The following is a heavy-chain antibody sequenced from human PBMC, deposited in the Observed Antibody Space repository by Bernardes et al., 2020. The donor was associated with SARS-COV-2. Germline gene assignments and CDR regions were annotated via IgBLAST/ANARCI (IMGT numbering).Heavy chain of an antibody. CDR3: ARKKSNVVGSTLGAFDI. D-gene: IGHD2-15*01. V-gene: IGHV4-4*02. J-gene: IGHJ3*02. Sequence: SETLSLTCAVSGGSMSSHHWWSWVRQSPGKGLEWIGEIFHSGSTNYNPSLESRVTISLDMSKNLFSLKMTSVTAADTAVYYCARKKSNVVGSTLGAFDIWGQGTMITVSS. CDR1: GGSMSSHHW. CDR2: IFHSGST.